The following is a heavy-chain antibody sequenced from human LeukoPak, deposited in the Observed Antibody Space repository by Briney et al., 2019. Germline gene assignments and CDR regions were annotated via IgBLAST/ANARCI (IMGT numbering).Heavy chain of an antibody. J-gene: IGHJ6*02. CDR1: GYTFTSYY. Sequence: HRASVTVSCTASGYTFTSYYMHWVRQAPGQGLEWMGIINPSGGSTSYAQKFQGRVTMTRDTSTSTVYMELSSLRSEDTAVYYCARDKTTQLVGMDVWGQGTTVTVSS. CDR3: ARDKTTQLVGMDV. V-gene: IGHV1-46*01. CDR2: INPSGGST. D-gene: IGHD1-1*01.